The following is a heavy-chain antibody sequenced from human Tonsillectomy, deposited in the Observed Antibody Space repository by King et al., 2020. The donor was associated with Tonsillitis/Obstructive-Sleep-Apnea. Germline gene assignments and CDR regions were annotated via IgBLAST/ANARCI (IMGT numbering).Heavy chain of an antibody. Sequence: VQLVESGGGLIQPGGSLRLSCAASGFTGSSNSMSWVRQAPGKGLEWVSVIYSGGNTYYADSVTGRFTISRDNSRNTLYLQMNSLRAEDTAVYYCAREPELGHYDAFDMWGQGTMVTVPS. CDR1: GFTGSSNS. D-gene: IGHD1-14*01. J-gene: IGHJ3*02. CDR3: AREPELGHYDAFDM. V-gene: IGHV3-53*01. CDR2: IYSGGNT.